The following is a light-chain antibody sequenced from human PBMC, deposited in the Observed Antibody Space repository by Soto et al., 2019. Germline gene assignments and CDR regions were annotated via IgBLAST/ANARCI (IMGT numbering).Light chain of an antibody. CDR1: QSLVHSDGNTY. Sequence: DVVMTQSPLSLPVTLGQPASVSCRSSQSLVHSDGNTYLTWFQQRPGQSPRRLIYKVSNRDSGVPDRFSGSGSGTDFTLRVSRVEAEDVGVYYCMQGAHWPYXFGQGTKLEIK. CDR3: MQGAHWPYX. V-gene: IGKV2-30*02. CDR2: KVS. J-gene: IGKJ2*01.